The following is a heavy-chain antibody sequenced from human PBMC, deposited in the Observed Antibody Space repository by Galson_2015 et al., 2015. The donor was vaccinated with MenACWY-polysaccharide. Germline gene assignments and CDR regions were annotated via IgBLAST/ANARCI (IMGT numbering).Heavy chain of an antibody. J-gene: IGHJ4*02. D-gene: IGHD4-23*01. CDR3: AKGGQWTPNSGAYFDY. V-gene: IGHV3-23*01. CDR2: ISPSGAGT. Sequence: SLRLSCAASGFTFSSFAMSWGRQAPGKGLEWVSSISPSGAGTYYADSVKGRFTISRDNSKNTLYLLMNSLRAEDTAVFYCAKGGQWTPNSGAYFDYWGQGTLVTVSS. CDR1: GFTFSSFA.